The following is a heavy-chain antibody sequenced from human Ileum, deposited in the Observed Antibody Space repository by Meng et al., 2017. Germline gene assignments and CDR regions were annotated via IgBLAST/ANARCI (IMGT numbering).Heavy chain of an antibody. CDR2: IYPDASDI. CDR3: ARQGSRWGRPED. J-gene: IGHJ4*02. V-gene: IGHV5-51*01. Sequence: GESLKISCQGSGYTFSTFWIAWVRQMPGKGLEWMGIIYPDASDIRYSPSFQGQVTISVDKSKSTAYLQWSSMKAWDTAMYNGARQGSRWGRPEDGGQGTQVTVSS. CDR1: GYTFSTFW. D-gene: IGHD3-16*01.